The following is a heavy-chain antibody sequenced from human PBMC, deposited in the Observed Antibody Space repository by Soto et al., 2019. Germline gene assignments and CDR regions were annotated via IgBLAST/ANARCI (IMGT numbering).Heavy chain of an antibody. V-gene: IGHV1-8*02. CDR1: GGTFSSYT. CDR3: ARIGAAAGYYY. CDR2: MNPNSGNT. D-gene: IGHD6-13*01. Sequence: ASVKVSCKASGGTFSSYTINWVRQATGQGLEWMGWMNPNSGNTGYAQKFQGRVTMTRNTSISTAYMELSSLRSEDTAVYYCARIGAAAGYYYWGQGTLVTVSS. J-gene: IGHJ4*02.